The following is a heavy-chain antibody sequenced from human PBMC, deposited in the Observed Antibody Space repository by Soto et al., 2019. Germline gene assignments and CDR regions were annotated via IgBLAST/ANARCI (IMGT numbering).Heavy chain of an antibody. Sequence: QVQLVQSGAEVKKPGSSVKVSCKASRDTFSKYAFNWVRQAPGQGLEWMGWIIPIFGSRNYAEKFQGRVTITADESTGTAYMELRSLRFEDTAVYYCAGGETYVGVWGQGTTVTVSS. V-gene: IGHV1-69*01. J-gene: IGHJ6*02. D-gene: IGHD3-10*02. CDR1: RDTFSKYA. CDR3: AGGETYVGV. CDR2: IIPIFGSR.